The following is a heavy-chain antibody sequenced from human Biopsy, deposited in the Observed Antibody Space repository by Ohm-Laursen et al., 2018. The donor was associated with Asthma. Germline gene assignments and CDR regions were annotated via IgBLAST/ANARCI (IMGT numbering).Heavy chain of an antibody. CDR1: GHNFISFA. CDR3: ARTYYDFLTGQVKDVFGV. J-gene: IGHJ3*01. Sequence: ASVKVSCKASGHNFISFAIHWVRQAPGQRLEWMGWVNTGNGDTKYSQKFQGRVTITRDTSASTAYMELRSLRSEDTATYYCARTYYDFLTGQVKDVFGVWGQGTMVTASS. CDR2: VNTGNGDT. V-gene: IGHV1-3*04. D-gene: IGHD3-9*01.